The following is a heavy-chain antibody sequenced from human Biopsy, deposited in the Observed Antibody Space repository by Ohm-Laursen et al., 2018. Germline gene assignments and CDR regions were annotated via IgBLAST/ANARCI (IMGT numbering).Heavy chain of an antibody. J-gene: IGHJ2*01. CDR2: IYYTGST. Sequence: PSETLSLTCTVSGGSISSYYWSWIRQPPGKGLEWIGYIYYTGSTNYNPSLKSRVTISVDTSMNHLSLRLTPVTAADTAVYYCARHAPSYSGSYWRYFDLWGRGTLVTVSS. CDR3: ARHAPSYSGSYWRYFDL. CDR1: GGSISSYY. V-gene: IGHV4-59*08. D-gene: IGHD1-26*01.